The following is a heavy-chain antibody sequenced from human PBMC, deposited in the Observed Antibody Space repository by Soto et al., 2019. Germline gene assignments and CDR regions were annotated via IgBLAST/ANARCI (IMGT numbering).Heavy chain of an antibody. D-gene: IGHD2-21*02. V-gene: IGHV4-30-4*08. CDR1: GGSISYEYYH. CDR3: AREDDGGDRDYYGLDV. J-gene: IGHJ6*02. CDR2: IHYSGSI. Sequence: QVQLQQSGPGLVKPSQTLSLTCTVSGGSISYEYYHWTWIRQSPGKGLEWIGYIHYSGSIIYNPSFKSRVTISVDTSKNQSSRQLSSVTAADTAVYFCAREDDGGDRDYYGLDVWGQGTTVTVSS.